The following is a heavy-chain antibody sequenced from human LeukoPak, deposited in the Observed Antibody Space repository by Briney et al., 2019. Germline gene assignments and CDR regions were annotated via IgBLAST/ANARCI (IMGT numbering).Heavy chain of an antibody. CDR3: AKDLEGRRFSEWLYWFDP. J-gene: IGHJ5*02. V-gene: IGHV3-23*01. CDR2: ISGSGGST. CDR1: GFTFSSYA. Sequence: PGGSLRLSCAASGFTFSSYAMSWVRQAPGKGLEWVSAISGSGGSTYYADSVKGRFTISRDNSKNTLYLQMNSLRAEDTAVYYCAKDLEGRRFSEWLYWFDPWGQGTLVTVSS. D-gene: IGHD3-3*01.